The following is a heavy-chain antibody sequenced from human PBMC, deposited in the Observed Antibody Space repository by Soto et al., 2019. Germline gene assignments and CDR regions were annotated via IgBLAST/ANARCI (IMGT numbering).Heavy chain of an antibody. CDR2: INHSGST. CDR3: ARDKITGLFKY. D-gene: IGHD3-16*01. CDR1: GGSFSGYY. V-gene: IGHV4-34*01. Sequence: QVQLQQWGAGLLKPSETLSLTCAVYGGSFSGYYWTWIRQPPGTGLEWIGEINHSGSTNDNPSLKSRVTISVDTSKNQFSLKLTSVTAADTAVYYCARDKITGLFKYWGQGTLVTVSS. J-gene: IGHJ4*02.